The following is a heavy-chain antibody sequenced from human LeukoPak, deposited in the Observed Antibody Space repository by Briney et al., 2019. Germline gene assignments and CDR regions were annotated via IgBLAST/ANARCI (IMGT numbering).Heavy chain of an antibody. J-gene: IGHJ4*02. CDR1: GFTFDDYG. CDR2: INWNGGST. V-gene: IGHV3-20*04. CDR3: AKDLIDYYDSSGYPDY. Sequence: GGSLRLSCAASGFTFDDYGMSWVRQAPGKGLEWVSGINWNGGSTGYADSVKGRFTISRDNSKNTLYLQMNSLRAEDTAVYYCAKDLIDYYDSSGYPDYWGQGTLVIVSS. D-gene: IGHD3-22*01.